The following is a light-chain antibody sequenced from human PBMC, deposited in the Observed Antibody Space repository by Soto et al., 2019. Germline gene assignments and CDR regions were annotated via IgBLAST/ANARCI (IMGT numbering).Light chain of an antibody. CDR3: QQYVTSPRT. Sequence: EFGMTMSSFAVSGSPRGRATLSCKASQSVSNNYLAWYQQKPGQAPRLLIYGASFRATGIPARFSGRGSGTDFTLSISRLEPEDFAVYYCQQYVTSPRTFGQGTKVDI. V-gene: IGKV3-20*01. J-gene: IGKJ1*01. CDR2: GAS. CDR1: QSVSNNY.